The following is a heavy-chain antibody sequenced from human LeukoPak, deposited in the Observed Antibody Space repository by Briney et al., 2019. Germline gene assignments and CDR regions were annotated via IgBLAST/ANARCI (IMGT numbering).Heavy chain of an antibody. J-gene: IGHJ6*03. CDR1: GFTFDDYG. CDR3: ARASRIAAPSYYYYYYYMDV. V-gene: IGHV3-20*04. Sequence: PGGSLRLSCAASGFTFDDYGMSWVRQAPGKGLEWVSGINWNGGSTGYADSVKGRFTISRDNAKNSLYLQMNSLRAEDTALYYCARASRIAAPSYYYYYYYMDVWGKGTTITVSS. D-gene: IGHD6-6*01. CDR2: INWNGGST.